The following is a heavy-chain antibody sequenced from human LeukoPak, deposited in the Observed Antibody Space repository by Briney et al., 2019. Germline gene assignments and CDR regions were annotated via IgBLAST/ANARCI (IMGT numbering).Heavy chain of an antibody. D-gene: IGHD6-6*01. CDR3: ARSPYSSSLGTFFDY. Sequence: PGRSLRVSCAASGFSFDDYAMHWVRQGPGKGLEWVSGISWNSGRLGYADSVKGRFTTSRDNAKNSLYLQMNSLRAEDMALYYCARSPYSSSLGTFFDYWGQGTLVTVSS. CDR2: ISWNSGRL. CDR1: GFSFDDYA. J-gene: IGHJ4*02. V-gene: IGHV3-9*03.